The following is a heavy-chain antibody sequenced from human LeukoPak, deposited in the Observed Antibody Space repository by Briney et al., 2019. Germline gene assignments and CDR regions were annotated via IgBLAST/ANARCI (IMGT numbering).Heavy chain of an antibody. CDR3: ASKSTDHGELRFDY. J-gene: IGHJ4*02. D-gene: IGHD4-17*01. CDR1: GDSTNTYF. V-gene: IGHV4-59*01. CDR2: IYYTGTT. Sequence: SETLSLTCTVSGDSTNTYFWSWIRQPPGKGLEWIGYIYYTGTTNYNPSLKSRVTISVDTSKNQFSLKVSSVTAADTGVYYCASKSTDHGELRFDYWGQGTLVTVSS.